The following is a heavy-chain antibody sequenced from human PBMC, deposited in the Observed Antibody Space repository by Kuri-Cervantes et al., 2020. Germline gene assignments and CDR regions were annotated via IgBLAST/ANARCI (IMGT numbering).Heavy chain of an antibody. D-gene: IGHD7-27*01. J-gene: IGHJ4*02. CDR2: ISSSSSTI. V-gene: IGHV3-48*01. CDR1: GFTFSSYS. CDR3: AREGWGFLLDH. Sequence: GESLKISCAASGFTFSSYSMNWVRQAPGKGLEWVSYISSSSSTIYYADSVKGRFTISRDNAKNSLYLQMNSLRVEDTGAYYCAREGWGFLLDHWGLGTLVTVSS.